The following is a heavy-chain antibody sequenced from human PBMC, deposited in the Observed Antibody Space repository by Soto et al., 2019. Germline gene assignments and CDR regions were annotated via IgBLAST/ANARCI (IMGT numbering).Heavy chain of an antibody. J-gene: IGHJ6*02. V-gene: IGHV4-31*03. D-gene: IGHD3-10*01. CDR3: ARSGELYGSGSYYYDYYYYYGMDV. CDR2: IYYSGST. CDR1: GGSISSGGYY. Sequence: SETLSLTCTVSGGSISSGGYYWSWIRQHPGKGLEWIGYIYYSGSTYYNPSLKSRVTISVDTSKNQFSLKLSSVTAADTAVYYCARSGELYGSGSYYYDYYYYYGMDVWGQGTTVT.